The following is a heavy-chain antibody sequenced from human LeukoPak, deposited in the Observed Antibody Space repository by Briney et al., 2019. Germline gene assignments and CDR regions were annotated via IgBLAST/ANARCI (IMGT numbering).Heavy chain of an antibody. Sequence: SETLSLTCTVSGGSISSYYWSWIRQPPGKGLEWIGYIYYSGSTYYNPSLKSRVTISVDTSKNQFSLKLSSVTAADTAVYYCARDEGYAGYFDYWGQGTLVTVSS. J-gene: IGHJ4*02. D-gene: IGHD5-12*01. V-gene: IGHV4-59*12. CDR1: GGSISSYY. CDR3: ARDEGYAGYFDY. CDR2: IYYSGST.